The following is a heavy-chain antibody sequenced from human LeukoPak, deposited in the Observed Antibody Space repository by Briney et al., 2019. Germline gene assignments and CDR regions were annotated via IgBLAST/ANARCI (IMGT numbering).Heavy chain of an antibody. CDR1: GASISSYY. Sequence: SETLPLTCTVSGASISSYYWSWIRQSPGKGLEWIGYMLYSGSTNQNPSLRSRVTISVDTSKNQVSLKLSSVTAADTAVYYCARSDIWGSYRFLDYWGQGALVTVSS. J-gene: IGHJ4*02. D-gene: IGHD3-16*02. CDR3: ARSDIWGSYRFLDY. V-gene: IGHV4-59*08. CDR2: MLYSGST.